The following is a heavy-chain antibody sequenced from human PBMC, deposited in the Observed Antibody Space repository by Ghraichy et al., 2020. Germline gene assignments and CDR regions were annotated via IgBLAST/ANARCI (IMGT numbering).Heavy chain of an antibody. J-gene: IGHJ4*02. CDR2: IRSKGYDGTT. CDR3: TRGAATSPVGYYFDL. Sequence: GGSLRLSCTGSGFSFGDYAVSWFRQAPGKGLEWLGFIRSKGYDGTTEFAASVKGRFGMSREDSKAVAYLQMDSLKTEDSAVYFCTRGAATSPVGYYFDLWGQGTRVTVSS. V-gene: IGHV3-49*03. CDR1: GFSFGDYA. D-gene: IGHD3-22*01.